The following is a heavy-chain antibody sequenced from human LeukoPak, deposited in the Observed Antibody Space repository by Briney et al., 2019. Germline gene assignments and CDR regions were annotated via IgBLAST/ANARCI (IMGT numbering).Heavy chain of an antibody. CDR2: IKEDGGEK. CDR1: GFTFSSFW. D-gene: IGHD4-17*01. V-gene: IGHV3-7*01. CDR3: ARDYGDYDDAFDI. Sequence: GGSLRLSCAASGFTFSSFWMTWVRQAPGKGLEWVASIKEDGGEKYYVDSVKGRFTISRDNAKNSLYLQMNSLRAEDTAVYYCARDYGDYDDAFDIWGQGTMVTVSS. J-gene: IGHJ3*02.